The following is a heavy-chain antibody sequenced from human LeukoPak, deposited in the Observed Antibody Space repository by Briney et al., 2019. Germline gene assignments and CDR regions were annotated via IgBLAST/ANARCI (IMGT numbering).Heavy chain of an antibody. CDR1: GFTFSSYR. D-gene: IGHD3-22*01. V-gene: IGHV3-7*04. CDR2: IKQGESER. CDR3: ARGDSSAFDI. J-gene: IGHJ3*02. Sequence: GGSLGLSCAASGFTFSSYRVNWVRQAPGKGLEWVASIKQGESERYYVDSVNGRFTISRDNAKNSLYLQMNGLRAEDTAVYYCARGDSSAFDIWGQGTMVTVSS.